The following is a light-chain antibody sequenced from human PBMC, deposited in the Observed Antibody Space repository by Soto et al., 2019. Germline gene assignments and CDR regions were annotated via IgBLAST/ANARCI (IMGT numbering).Light chain of an antibody. CDR2: GAS. J-gene: IGKJ1*01. Sequence: EIVMTQSPGTLSLSPGERATLSCRASQSVSYRLAWYQQKPGQAPRLLIYGASSRATGIPDRFSGSGSGTDFTLTISRLEPEDFAVYYCQQYGSSETWTFGQGTKVDI. V-gene: IGKV3-20*01. CDR3: QQYGSSETWT. CDR1: QSVSYR.